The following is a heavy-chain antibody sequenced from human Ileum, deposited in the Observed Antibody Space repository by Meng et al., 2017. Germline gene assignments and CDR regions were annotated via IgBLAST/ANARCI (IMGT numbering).Heavy chain of an antibody. CDR2: ISHSGSA. CDR1: SGSISSNTY. Sequence: GQLQDPGPGLVRPSGPLSLTCAVSSGSISSNTYWSWVRQPPGKGLEWIGQISHSGSAYYNPSLKSRVTMSVDKSKSQFSLMLTSVTAADTAIYYCARHGGYSQDFWGQGTLVTVSS. J-gene: IGHJ4*02. CDR3: ARHGGYSQDF. V-gene: IGHV4-4*02. D-gene: IGHD4-23*01.